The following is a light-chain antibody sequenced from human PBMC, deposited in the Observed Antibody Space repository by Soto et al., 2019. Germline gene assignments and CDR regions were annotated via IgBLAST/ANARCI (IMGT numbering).Light chain of an antibody. CDR2: DAS. J-gene: IGKJ1*01. CDR3: QQYNRYWT. Sequence: DIQMTQSPSTLSGSVGDRVTITCRASQSITSWLAWYQQKPGKAPKLLIYDASSLENGVPSRFSGSGSGTVFTLTISSLQTDDYATYYCQQYNRYWTFGQGTKVEVK. V-gene: IGKV1-5*01. CDR1: QSITSW.